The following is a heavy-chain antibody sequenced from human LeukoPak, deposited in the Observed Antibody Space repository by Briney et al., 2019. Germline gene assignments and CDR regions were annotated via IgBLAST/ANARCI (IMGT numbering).Heavy chain of an antibody. CDR3: ARDRAAAGYYYYYYGMDV. D-gene: IGHD6-13*01. CDR2: ISYDGSNK. Sequence: GGSLRLSCAVSGFIFSNYAMHWVRQAPGKGLEWVAVISYDGSNKYYADSVKGRFTISRDNSKNTLYLQMNSLRAEDTAVYYCARDRAAAGYYYYYYGMDVWGQGTTVTVSS. CDR1: GFIFSNYA. J-gene: IGHJ6*02. V-gene: IGHV3-30*04.